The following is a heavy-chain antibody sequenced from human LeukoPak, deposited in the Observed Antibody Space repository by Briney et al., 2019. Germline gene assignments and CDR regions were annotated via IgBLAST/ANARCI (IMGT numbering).Heavy chain of an antibody. CDR3: ARGTAAPDY. J-gene: IGHJ4*02. D-gene: IGHD6-13*01. V-gene: IGHV3-23*01. CDR2: ISGGGGST. CDR1: GFTFSSYA. Sequence: GGSLRLPCSASGFTFSSYALSWVRRAPGKGLGGVSTISGGGGSTNYAASVEGRFTISRDNSKNALYPQLNSLRGEDMAVYYCARGTAAPDYWGQGTLVTVSS.